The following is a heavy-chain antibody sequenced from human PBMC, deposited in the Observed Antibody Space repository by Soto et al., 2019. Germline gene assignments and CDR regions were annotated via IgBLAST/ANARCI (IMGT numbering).Heavy chain of an antibody. CDR3: ARDLQYSRLFYGMDV. V-gene: IGHV4-31*03. CDR1: GGSISSGDYY. CDR2: IYYSGST. J-gene: IGHJ6*02. D-gene: IGHD6-13*01. Sequence: SETLSLTCTISGGSISSGDYYWSWIRQHPGKGLEWIGYIYYSGSTYYNPSLKSRVTISVDTSKNQFSLKLSSVTAADTAMYYCARDLQYSRLFYGMDVWGQGTTVTVSS.